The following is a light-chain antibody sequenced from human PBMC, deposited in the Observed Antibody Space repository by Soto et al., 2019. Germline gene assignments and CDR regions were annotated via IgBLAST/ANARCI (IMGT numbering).Light chain of an antibody. CDR3: CSDAGSSTVL. V-gene: IGLV2-23*02. Sequence: QSALTQPASVSGSPGQSITISCTGTSSDIGSYNLVSWYQQHPGKAPKLMIYEVSKWPSGVSSRFSGSKSGNTASLTISGLQAEDEADYYCCSDAGSSTVLFGGGTKLTVL. J-gene: IGLJ2*01. CDR1: SSDIGSYNL. CDR2: EVS.